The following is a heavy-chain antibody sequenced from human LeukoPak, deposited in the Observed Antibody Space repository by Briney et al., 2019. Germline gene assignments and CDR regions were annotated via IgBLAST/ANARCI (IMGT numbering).Heavy chain of an antibody. J-gene: IGHJ4*02. V-gene: IGHV1-69*13. CDR3: ARDYYSSGWHVDY. D-gene: IGHD6-19*01. Sequence: SVKVSCKASGGTFSSYTLSWVRQAPGQGLEWMGGIIPIFGTANYAQKFQGRVTITADESTSTAYMELSSLRSEDTAVYYCARDYYSSGWHVDYWGQGTQVTVSS. CDR2: IIPIFGTA. CDR1: GGTFSSYT.